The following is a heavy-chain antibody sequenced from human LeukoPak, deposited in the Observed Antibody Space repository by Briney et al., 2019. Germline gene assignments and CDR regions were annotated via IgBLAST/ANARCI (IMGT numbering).Heavy chain of an antibody. CDR3: ARDSGSSGYYLEYFQH. J-gene: IGHJ1*01. Sequence: GGSLRLSCAASGFTFSSYAMHWVRQAPGKGLEWASAISYEGNNKYYADSVKGRCTISRDNYKIPLYLQMNSLRAEDTAVYYCARDSGSSGYYLEYFQHWGQGTLVTVSS. D-gene: IGHD3-22*01. CDR2: ISYEGNNK. CDR1: GFTFSSYA. V-gene: IGHV3-30-3*01.